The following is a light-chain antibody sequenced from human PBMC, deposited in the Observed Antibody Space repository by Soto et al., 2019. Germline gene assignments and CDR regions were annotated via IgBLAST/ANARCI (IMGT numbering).Light chain of an antibody. CDR1: NSGIGNND. V-gene: IGLV1-44*01. J-gene: IGLJ1*01. CDR2: VDD. Sequence: QSVLTPPPSASGTPGRRVTISCSGSNSGIGNNDLYWYRHVPGTAPRLLIYVDDQRPSGVHDQFCGSKSRTSASLAISGLQCEGEADYYCASWDDSLNGQVFGTGTKVTV. CDR3: ASWDDSLNGQV.